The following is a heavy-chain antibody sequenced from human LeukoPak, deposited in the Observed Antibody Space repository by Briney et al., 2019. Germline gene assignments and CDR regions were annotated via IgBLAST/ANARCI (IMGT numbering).Heavy chain of an antibody. CDR3: ARLGRLSSGSYYGLVDS. CDR1: GGSISNNNYY. CDR2: IYYNGNT. V-gene: IGHV4-39*01. D-gene: IGHD3-10*01. Sequence: SETLSLTCTVSGGSISNNNYYWGYIRQPPGKGLEWIGSIYYNGNTYQNTSLKSRVSISVDTSKNQFSLKLSSGTAADTAVYYCARLGRLSSGSYYGLVDSWGQGTMVTVSS. J-gene: IGHJ3*02.